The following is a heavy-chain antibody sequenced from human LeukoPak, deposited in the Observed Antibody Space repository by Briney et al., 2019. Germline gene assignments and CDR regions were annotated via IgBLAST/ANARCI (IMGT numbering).Heavy chain of an antibody. CDR2: INPNTGGA. V-gene: IGHV1-2*04. D-gene: IGHD1-26*01. J-gene: IGHJ4*02. CDR1: GYTFTSYD. CDR3: ARDLTSTSNWEFDY. Sequence: GASVKVSCKASGYTFTSYDINWVRQAPGQGLEWMGRINPNTGGAEYAPKFQGWVTMTRDTSISTAYVEVNRLISDDTAVYYCARDLTSTSNWEFDYWGQGTLVIVSS.